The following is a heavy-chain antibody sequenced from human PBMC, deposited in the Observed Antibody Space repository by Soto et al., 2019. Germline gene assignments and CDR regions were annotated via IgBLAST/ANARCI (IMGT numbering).Heavy chain of an antibody. CDR3: ARNHDYGGNFYYYYYGMDV. Sequence: QVQLVQSGAEEKKPGASVKVSCKASGYTFTSYAMHWVRQAPGQRLEWMGWINAGNGNTKYSQKFQGRVTITRDTSASTAYMELSSLRSEDTAVYYCARNHDYGGNFYYYYYGMDVWGQGTTVTVSS. CDR1: GYTFTSYA. D-gene: IGHD4-17*01. CDR2: INAGNGNT. V-gene: IGHV1-3*05. J-gene: IGHJ6*02.